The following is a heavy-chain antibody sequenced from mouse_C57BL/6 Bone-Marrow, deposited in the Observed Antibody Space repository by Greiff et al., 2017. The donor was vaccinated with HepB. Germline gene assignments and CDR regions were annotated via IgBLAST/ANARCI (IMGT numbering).Heavy chain of an antibody. V-gene: IGHV3-6*01. CDR1: GYSITSGYY. CDR2: ISYDGSN. D-gene: IGHD1-1*01. Sequence: VQLKESGPGLVKPSQSLSLTCSVTGYSITSGYYWNWIRQFPGNKLEWMGYISYDGSNNYNPSLKNRISITRDTSKNQFFLKLNSVTTEDTATYYCARDGIYYYGSSWYFDVWGTGTTVTVSS. J-gene: IGHJ1*03. CDR3: ARDGIYYYGSSWYFDV.